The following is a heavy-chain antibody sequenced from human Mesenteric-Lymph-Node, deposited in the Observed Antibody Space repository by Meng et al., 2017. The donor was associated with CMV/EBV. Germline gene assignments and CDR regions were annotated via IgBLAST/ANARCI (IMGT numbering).Heavy chain of an antibody. D-gene: IGHD2-2*01. CDR3: ARGGYCNSTSCYFGYFHH. Sequence: SETLSLTCTVSGGSISSYYWNWIRQPPGKGLQWIGYIYYSGSTYYSPSLKSRVTISVDTSKNQFSLKLSSVSAADTAVYYCARGGYCNSTSCYFGYFHHWGQGTLVTVSS. CDR2: IYYSGST. CDR1: GGSISSYY. J-gene: IGHJ1*01. V-gene: IGHV4-59*01.